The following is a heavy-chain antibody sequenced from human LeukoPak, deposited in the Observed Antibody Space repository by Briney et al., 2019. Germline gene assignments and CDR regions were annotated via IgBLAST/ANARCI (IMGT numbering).Heavy chain of an antibody. CDR3: ASGWDGYNFDY. Sequence: SETLSLTCTVSGGSISSYYWSWIRQPPGKGLEWIGYIYYSGSTNYNPSPKSRVTISVDTSKNQFSLKLSSVTAADTAVYYCASGWDGYNFDYWGQGTLVTVSS. CDR1: GGSISSYY. J-gene: IGHJ4*02. V-gene: IGHV4-59*01. D-gene: IGHD5-24*01. CDR2: IYYSGST.